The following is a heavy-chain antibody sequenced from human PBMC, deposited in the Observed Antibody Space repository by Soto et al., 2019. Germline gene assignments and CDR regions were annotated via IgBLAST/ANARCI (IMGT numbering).Heavy chain of an antibody. CDR1: GFTFSSYG. Sequence: GGSLRLSCAASGFTFSSYGMHWVRQAPGKGLEWVAVISYDGSNKYYADSVKGRFTISRDNSKNTLYLQMNNLRAEDTAVYYCAKDSLSEHSKYYYGMDVWRQGTTVTVSS. V-gene: IGHV3-30*18. J-gene: IGHJ6*02. D-gene: IGHD4-4*01. CDR2: ISYDGSNK. CDR3: AKDSLSEHSKYYYGMDV.